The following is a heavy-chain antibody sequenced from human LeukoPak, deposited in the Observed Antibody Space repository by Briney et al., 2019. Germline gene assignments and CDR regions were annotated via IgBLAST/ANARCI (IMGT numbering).Heavy chain of an antibody. D-gene: IGHD3-22*01. CDR2: IYYSGST. V-gene: IGHV4-30-4*01. J-gene: IGHJ4*02. CDR1: GGSISSGDYY. CDR3: ARANSSGYYF. Sequence: SETLSLTCTVSGGSISSGDYYWSWIRQPPGKGLEWIGYIYYSGSTYYNPSLKSRVTISVDTSKNQFSLKLSSVTATDTAVYYCARANSSGYYFWGQGTLVTVSS.